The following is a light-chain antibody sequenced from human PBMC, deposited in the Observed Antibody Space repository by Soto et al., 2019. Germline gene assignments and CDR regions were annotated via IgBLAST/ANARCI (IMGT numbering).Light chain of an antibody. Sequence: IQLTQSPSSLSASVGDRVTITCRASQSISTSLAWYQQKPGKAPNLLIYDTSVLETGVPSRFSGSGSGTDFTFTISSLQPEDIGTYYCQQYDNLPITFGQGTRLEN. CDR2: DTS. CDR1: QSISTS. V-gene: IGKV1-33*01. J-gene: IGKJ5*01. CDR3: QQYDNLPIT.